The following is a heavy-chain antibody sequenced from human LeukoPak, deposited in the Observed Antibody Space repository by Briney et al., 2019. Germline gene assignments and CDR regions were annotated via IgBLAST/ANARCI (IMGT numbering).Heavy chain of an antibody. CDR1: GFTFSNYW. J-gene: IGHJ4*02. D-gene: IGHD3-10*01. CDR3: ARDRKSGESSEIDF. CDR2: INRDGSTT. Sequence: GGSLRLFCAASGFTFSNYWVHWVRQAPGKGLVWVSRINRDGSTTNYADSVKGRFTVSRDNAKNTLNLQMNSLRAEDTAVYHCARDRKSGESSEIDFWGQGTLVTVSS. V-gene: IGHV3-74*01.